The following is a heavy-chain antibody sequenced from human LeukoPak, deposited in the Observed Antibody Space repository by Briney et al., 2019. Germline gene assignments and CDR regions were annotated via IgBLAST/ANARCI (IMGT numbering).Heavy chain of an antibody. Sequence: GESLKISCKGSGYSFTSYWIGWVRQMPGKGLEWMGIIYPGYSDTRYSPSFQGQVTISADKSISTAYLQWSSLKASDTAMYYCARHGLHSYYDILTGYPPDYWGQGTLVTVSS. CDR1: GYSFTSYW. J-gene: IGHJ4*02. CDR2: IYPGYSDT. V-gene: IGHV5-51*01. CDR3: ARHGLHSYYDILTGYPPDY. D-gene: IGHD3-9*01.